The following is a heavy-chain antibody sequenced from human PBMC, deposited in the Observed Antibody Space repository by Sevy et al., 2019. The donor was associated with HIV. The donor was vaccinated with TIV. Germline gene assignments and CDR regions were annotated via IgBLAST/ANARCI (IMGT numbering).Heavy chain of an antibody. CDR2: IRYDGSDK. D-gene: IGHD6-13*01. Sequence: GGSLRLSCAASGFTFTNYGMYWVRQVPGKGLEWVTFIRYDGSDKYYAASVKGRFTISRDDSKNTLYLQMDSLRPEDTAIYYCAKDLAGPGRRYFDSWGQGTLVTVSS. V-gene: IGHV3-30*02. CDR1: GFTFTNYG. J-gene: IGHJ4*02. CDR3: AKDLAGPGRRYFDS.